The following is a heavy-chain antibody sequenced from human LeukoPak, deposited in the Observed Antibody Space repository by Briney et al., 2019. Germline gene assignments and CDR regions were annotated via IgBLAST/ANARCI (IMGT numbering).Heavy chain of an antibody. D-gene: IGHD1-26*01. J-gene: IGHJ4*02. V-gene: IGHV3-23*01. CDR1: GFTFSSYA. CDR2: ISGSGGRI. Sequence: GGSLRLSCAASGFTFSSYAMSWVRQAPGKGLEWVSAISGSGGRIYYGASVKGRFTISRDNSKNTLNLQMNSLRAEDTAVYYCAASKYSGSYWGQGTLVTVSS. CDR3: AASKYSGSY.